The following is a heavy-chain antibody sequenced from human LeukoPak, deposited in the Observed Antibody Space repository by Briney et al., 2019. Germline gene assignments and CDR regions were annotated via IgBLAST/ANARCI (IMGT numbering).Heavy chain of an antibody. D-gene: IGHD2-2*01. J-gene: IGHJ3*02. V-gene: IGHV3-48*01. CDR1: GFTFSSYS. Sequence: PGGSLRLSCAASGFTFSSYSMNWVRQAPGKGLEWVSYISSSSSTIYYADSVKGRFTISRDNAKNSLYLQMNSLRAEDTAVYYCARPTPGYCSSTSCPRAFDIWGQGTMVTVSS. CDR3: ARPTPGYCSSTSCPRAFDI. CDR2: ISSSSSTI.